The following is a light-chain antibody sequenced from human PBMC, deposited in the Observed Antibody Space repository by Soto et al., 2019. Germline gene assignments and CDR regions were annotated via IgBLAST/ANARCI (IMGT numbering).Light chain of an antibody. CDR1: RSVSSNF. CDR3: QQYGSSPGT. CDR2: GAS. V-gene: IGKV3-20*01. Sequence: EIVLTQSPGTLSLSPGERATLSCRTSRSVSSNFLAWYQHKPGQAPRLLSYGASSRATGIPDRFSVSGSGKDFTLTISRLEPEDFAVYYCQQYGSSPGTFGQGTKVEIK. J-gene: IGKJ1*01.